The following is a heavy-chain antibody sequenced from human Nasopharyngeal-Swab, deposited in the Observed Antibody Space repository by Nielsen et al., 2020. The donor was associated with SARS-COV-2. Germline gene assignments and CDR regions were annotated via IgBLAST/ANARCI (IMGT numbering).Heavy chain of an antibody. CDR3: ARLSNYDFWSGYYAYMGV. V-gene: IGHV1-8*01. J-gene: IGHJ6*03. CDR1: GYTFTSYD. Sequence: ASVKVSCKASGYTFTSYDINWVRQATGQGLEWMGWMNPNSGNTGYAQKFQGRVTMTRNTSISTAYMELSSLRSEDTAVYYCARLSNYDFWSGYYAYMGVWGKETTVTVSS. CDR2: MNPNSGNT. D-gene: IGHD3-3*01.